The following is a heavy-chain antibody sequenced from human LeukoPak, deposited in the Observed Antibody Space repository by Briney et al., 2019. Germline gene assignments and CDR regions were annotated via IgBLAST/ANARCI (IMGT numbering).Heavy chain of an antibody. Sequence: GGSLRLSCAASGFTFSSYAMSWVRQAPGKGLEWVSGISGSGSSTHYADSVKGRFTISRDKAKNTLYLQMNSPRAEDTAVYYCAKASRHLLYGSGNLDYWGQGTLVTVSS. V-gene: IGHV3-23*01. CDR1: GFTFSSYA. CDR3: AKASRHLLYGSGNLDY. CDR2: ISGSGSST. D-gene: IGHD3-10*01. J-gene: IGHJ4*02.